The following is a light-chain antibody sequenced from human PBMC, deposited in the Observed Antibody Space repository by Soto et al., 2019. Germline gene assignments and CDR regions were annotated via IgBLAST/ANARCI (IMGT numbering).Light chain of an antibody. V-gene: IGLV2-14*01. CDR1: SSDVGGYNY. CDR3: SSYTSSSTRV. Sequence: QSALTQSASVSGSPGQSITISCTGTSSDVGGYNYVSWYQQHPGKAPKLMIYDVSNRPSGVSNRFSGSKSGNTASLTISGIQAEDEADYYCSSYTSSSTRVFGGGTKLTVL. J-gene: IGLJ2*01. CDR2: DVS.